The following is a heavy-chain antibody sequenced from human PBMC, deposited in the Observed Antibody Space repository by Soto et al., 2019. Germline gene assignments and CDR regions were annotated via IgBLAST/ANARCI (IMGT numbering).Heavy chain of an antibody. CDR1: GGSISSYY. D-gene: IGHD6-13*01. J-gene: IGHJ4*02. V-gene: IGHV4-59*08. CDR2: IYYSGST. Sequence: SETLSLTCTVSGGSISSYYWSWIRQPPGKGLEWIGYIYYSGSTNYNPSLKSRVTISVDTSKNQFSLKLSSVTAADTAVYYCARLNIAAAGTDWGQGTLVTVSS. CDR3: ARLNIAAAGTD.